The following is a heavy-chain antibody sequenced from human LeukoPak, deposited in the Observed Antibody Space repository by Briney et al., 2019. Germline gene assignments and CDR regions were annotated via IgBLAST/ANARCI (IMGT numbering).Heavy chain of an antibody. J-gene: IGHJ4*02. CDR3: ARAPPGDDPVFDY. Sequence: SETLSLTCTVSGYSISSGYYWGWIRQPPGKGLEWIGSIYQSGNTYYNPSLKSRVTISVDTSKNQFSLKLSSVTAADTAVYYCARAPPGDDPVFDYWGQGTLVTVSS. D-gene: IGHD2-21*01. V-gene: IGHV4-38-2*02. CDR1: GYSISSGYY. CDR2: IYQSGNT.